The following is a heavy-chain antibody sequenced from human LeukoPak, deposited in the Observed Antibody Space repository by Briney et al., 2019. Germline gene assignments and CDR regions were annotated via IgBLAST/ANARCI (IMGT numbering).Heavy chain of an antibody. J-gene: IGHJ5*02. D-gene: IGHD4-23*01. V-gene: IGHV3-53*04. Sequence: GGSLRLSCAASGFIVNSNYMNWVRQAPGKGLEWVSVIKTSGSTHYADSVNGRFTISKHISKNTLYLEMTSLRPEDTAVYYCAREGDYGGNSIDLWGQGTLVIVSS. CDR1: GFIVNSNY. CDR2: IKTSGST. CDR3: AREGDYGGNSIDL.